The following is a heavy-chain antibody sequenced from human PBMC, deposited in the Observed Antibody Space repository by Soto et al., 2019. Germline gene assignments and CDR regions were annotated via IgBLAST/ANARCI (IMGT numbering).Heavy chain of an antibody. V-gene: IGHV3-72*01. D-gene: IGHD2-2*01. J-gene: IGHJ4*02. CDR1: GFTFSDHY. Sequence: EVQLVESGGGLVQPGGSLRLSCAASGFTFSDHYMDWVRQAPGKGLEWVGRTRNKANSYTTEYAASVKGRFTISRDDSSNSRYLKMNSLKTEDTAVYYCARGPVYGSSTSCYGGGFDYRGQGTLVTVSS. CDR3: ARGPVYGSSTSCYGGGFDY. CDR2: TRNKANSYTT.